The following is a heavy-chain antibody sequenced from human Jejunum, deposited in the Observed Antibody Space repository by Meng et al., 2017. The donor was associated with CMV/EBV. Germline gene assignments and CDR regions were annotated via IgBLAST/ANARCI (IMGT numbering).Heavy chain of an antibody. Sequence: CPASGFTFTSYAMSWVRQAPGKGLEWVSTIIASGGGTYYADSVKGRFTISRDNSKNTLYLQMNSLRAEDTAVYYCAKSAGHFDPIDYWGQGTLVTVSS. J-gene: IGHJ4*02. V-gene: IGHV3-23*01. CDR1: GFTFTSYA. CDR2: IIASGGGT. CDR3: AKSAGHFDPIDY.